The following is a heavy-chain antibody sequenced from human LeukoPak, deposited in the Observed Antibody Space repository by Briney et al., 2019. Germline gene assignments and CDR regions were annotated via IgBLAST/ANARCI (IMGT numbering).Heavy chain of an antibody. CDR3: ARDPAAWDY. D-gene: IGHD6-13*01. Sequence: GGSLRLSCAASTFTFGNYWMSWVRQAPGKGLGWVANIKEDGSEEYYVDSVKGRFTISRDNTKNSLYLQMNSLRAEDTAVYYCARDPAAWDYWGQGTLVTVSS. CDR2: IKEDGSEE. J-gene: IGHJ4*02. CDR1: TFTFGNYW. V-gene: IGHV3-7*01.